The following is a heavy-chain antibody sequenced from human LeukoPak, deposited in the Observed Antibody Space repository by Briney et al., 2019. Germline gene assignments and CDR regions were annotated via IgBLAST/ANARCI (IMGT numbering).Heavy chain of an antibody. CDR2: IYYRGST. V-gene: IGHV4-4*02. CDR1: GFTFSNAW. CDR3: ARGYCSGGSCYSYYYYNYMDV. Sequence: GSLRLSCAASGFTFSNAWMSWVRQPPGKGLEWIGSIYYRGSTYYNPSLKSRVTISVDTSKNQFSLKLSSVTAADTAVYYCARGYCSGGSCYSYYYYNYMDVWGKGTTVTVSS. D-gene: IGHD2-15*01. J-gene: IGHJ6*03.